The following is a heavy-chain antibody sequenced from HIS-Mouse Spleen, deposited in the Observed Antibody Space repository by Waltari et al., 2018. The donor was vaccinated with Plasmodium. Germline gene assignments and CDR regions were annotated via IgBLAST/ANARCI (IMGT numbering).Heavy chain of an antibody. CDR2: INQRVST. J-gene: IGHJ4*02. CDR1: GGSFSGYY. CDR3: ARTGDYGGNS. Sequence: QVQLQQWGAGLLKPSETLSLTCAVYGGSFSGYYWSWIRQPPGKWLEWIGEINQRVSTNYNPSLNSRVTISVDTSKSQFSLKLSSVTAADTAVYYCARTGDYGGNSWGQGTLVTVSS. V-gene: IGHV4-34*01. D-gene: IGHD4-17*01.